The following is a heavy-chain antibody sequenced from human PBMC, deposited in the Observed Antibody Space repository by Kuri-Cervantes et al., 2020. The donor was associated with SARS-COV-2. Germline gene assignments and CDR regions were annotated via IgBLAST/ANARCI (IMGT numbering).Heavy chain of an antibody. V-gene: IGHV3-33*08. J-gene: IGHJ6*03. CDR1: GFTFSSTG. D-gene: IGHD6-19*01. CDR2: IWYDGSTK. CDR3: ARDLVVSSGWDYYMDV. Sequence: GESLKISCAASGFTFSSTGMHWVRQAPGKGLEWVAVIWYDGSTKYYADSVKGRFTISRDNSKTTLYLQMNSLRAEDTAVYYCARDLVVSSGWDYYMDVWGKGATVTVSS.